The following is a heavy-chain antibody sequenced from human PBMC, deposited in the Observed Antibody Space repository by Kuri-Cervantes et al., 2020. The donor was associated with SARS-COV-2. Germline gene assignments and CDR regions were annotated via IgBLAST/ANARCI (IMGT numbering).Heavy chain of an antibody. CDR3: ARDVDPYYDYWSGSAGY. J-gene: IGHJ4*02. D-gene: IGHD3-3*01. CDR1: GYTFIYSH. V-gene: IGHV3-23*01. Sequence: GGSLRLSCAASGYTFIYSHMSWVRQAPGKGLEWVSGISGSGGSTYYADSVKGRFTISRDNAKNALFLQMNSLRAEDTAVYYCARDVDPYYDYWSGSAGYWGQGTLVTVSS. CDR2: ISGSGGST.